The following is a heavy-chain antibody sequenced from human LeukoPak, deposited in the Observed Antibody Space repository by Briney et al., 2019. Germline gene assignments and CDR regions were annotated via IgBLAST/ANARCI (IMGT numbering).Heavy chain of an antibody. CDR2: IHRDGRT. CDR3: GKTDIYFNPIDY. Sequence: SETLSLTCAVSGVSISGSEWWMWVRQPPGQGLEWIGEIHRDGRTRYNPSPKSRVTMSIDYSKNQFSLKVSSVTAADTAIYYCGKTDIYFNPIDYWGPGSLVTVSS. J-gene: IGHJ4*02. CDR1: GVSISGSEW. V-gene: IGHV4-4*02. D-gene: IGHD3-9*01.